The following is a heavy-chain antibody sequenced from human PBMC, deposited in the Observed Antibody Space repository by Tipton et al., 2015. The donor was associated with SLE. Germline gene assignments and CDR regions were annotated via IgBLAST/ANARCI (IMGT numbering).Heavy chain of an antibody. J-gene: IGHJ2*01. D-gene: IGHD4-17*01. CDR2: IWFDGSNK. CDR1: GFTFSSYG. V-gene: IGHV3-33*06. CDR3: AKWSGDYFTRYFDL. Sequence: SLRLSCAASGFTFSSYGLHWVRQAPGKGLEWVAVIWFDGSNKNYADSVKGRFTISRDNSKNTLYLQMNSLRAEDTAVYYCAKWSGDYFTRYFDLWGRGTLVTVSS.